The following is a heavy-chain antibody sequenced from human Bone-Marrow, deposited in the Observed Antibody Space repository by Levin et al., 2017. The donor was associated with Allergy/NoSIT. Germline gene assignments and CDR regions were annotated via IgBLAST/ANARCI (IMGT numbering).Heavy chain of an antibody. D-gene: IGHD6-6*01. Sequence: SCAASGFTFSSYGMHWVRQAPGKGLEWVAVIWYDGSNKYYADSVKGRFTISRDNSKNTLYLQMNSLRAEDTAVYYCAREKGTARPYYYYGMDVWGQGTTVTVSS. V-gene: IGHV3-33*01. J-gene: IGHJ6*02. CDR1: GFTFSSYG. CDR3: AREKGTARPYYYYGMDV. CDR2: IWYDGSNK.